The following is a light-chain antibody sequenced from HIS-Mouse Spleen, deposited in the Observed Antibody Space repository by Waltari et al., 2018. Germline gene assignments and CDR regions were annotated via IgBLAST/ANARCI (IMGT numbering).Light chain of an antibody. J-gene: IGLJ2*01. CDR3: SSYTSSSPYVV. CDR1: SSDVGGYNY. V-gene: IGLV2-14*01. CDR2: GVS. Sequence: QSALTQPASVSGSPGQSITISCTGTSSDVGGYNYVSWYQQHPGKAPKLMIYGVSNRASGGSTRFSGSKSRNTASLTISGLQAEDEADYYCSSYTSSSPYVVFGGGTKLTVL.